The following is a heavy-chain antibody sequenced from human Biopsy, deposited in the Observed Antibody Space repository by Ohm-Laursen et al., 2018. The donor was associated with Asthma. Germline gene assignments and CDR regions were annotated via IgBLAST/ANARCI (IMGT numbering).Heavy chain of an antibody. CDR2: INAGNGNT. V-gene: IGHV1-3*01. CDR3: ARSMIVADGSDAFDI. J-gene: IGHJ3*02. D-gene: IGHD3-22*01. CDR1: GYTFISYA. Sequence: ASVKVSCKASGYTFISYAIHWVRQAPGQRLEWMGWINAGNGNTKYSQKFQGRVTITRDTSTSTVYMELSSLRSEDTAVYYCARSMIVADGSDAFDIWGQGTMVTVSS.